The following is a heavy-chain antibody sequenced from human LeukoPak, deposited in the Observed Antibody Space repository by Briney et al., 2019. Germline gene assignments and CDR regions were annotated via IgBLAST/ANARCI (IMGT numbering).Heavy chain of an antibody. CDR1: GFIFSNSG. Sequence: GGSLRLSCAASGFIFSNSGMTWVRQAPGKGLEWVSTISDSGERTYYADSVKGRFTISRDNSRNTLSLQMNSLRAEDSAMYYCAQNGGGSVTYYIYWGQGTLVTVSS. CDR3: AQNGGGSVTYYIY. CDR2: ISDSGERT. V-gene: IGHV3-23*01. J-gene: IGHJ4*02. D-gene: IGHD3-10*01.